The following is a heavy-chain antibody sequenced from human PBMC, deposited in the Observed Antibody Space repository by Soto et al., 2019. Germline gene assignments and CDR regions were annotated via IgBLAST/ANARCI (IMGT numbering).Heavy chain of an antibody. D-gene: IGHD6-13*01. Sequence: GGSLRLSCAASGFTFSSYAMSWVRQAPGKGLEWVTAISGSGSSTYYADSVKGRFTISRDNSKNTPYLQMNSLRAEDTAVYYCATMTLSSWFYNYWGQGTLVTVSS. CDR3: ATMTLSSWFYNY. V-gene: IGHV3-23*01. CDR2: ISGSGSST. CDR1: GFTFSSYA. J-gene: IGHJ4*02.